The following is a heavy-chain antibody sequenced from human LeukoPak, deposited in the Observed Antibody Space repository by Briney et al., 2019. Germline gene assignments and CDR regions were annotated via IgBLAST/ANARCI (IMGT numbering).Heavy chain of an antibody. CDR3: ARDVGEGFCSGGSCSGY. CDR2: ISAYNGNT. D-gene: IGHD2-15*01. CDR1: GYTFTNYA. V-gene: IGHV1-18*01. Sequence: GASVKVSCKASGYTFTNYAISWVRQAPGQGLEWMGWISAYNGNTNYAQKLQGRVTMTTDTSTSTVYMELRSLRSDDTAVYYCARDVGEGFCSGGSCSGYWGQGTLVTVSS. J-gene: IGHJ4*02.